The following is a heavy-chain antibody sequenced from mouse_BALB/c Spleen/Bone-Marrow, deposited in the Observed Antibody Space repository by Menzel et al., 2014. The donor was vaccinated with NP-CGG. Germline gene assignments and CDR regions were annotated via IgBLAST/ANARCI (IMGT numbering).Heavy chain of an antibody. CDR3: ARLGYYGWFAY. CDR1: GFDFSRYW. D-gene: IGHD2-3*01. J-gene: IGHJ3*01. CDR2: INPESNTI. Sequence: EVKLMESGGGLAQPGGSLKLSCAASGFDFSRYWMSWVRQAPGKGLQWIGEINPESNTINYTPSLKDKFIISRDNAKNTLYLQMSKVRSEDTALYCCARLGYYGWFAYWGQGTLVTVSA. V-gene: IGHV4-1*02.